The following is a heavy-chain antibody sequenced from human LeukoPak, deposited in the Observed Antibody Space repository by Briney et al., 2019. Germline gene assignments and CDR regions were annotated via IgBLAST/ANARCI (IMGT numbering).Heavy chain of an antibody. CDR1: GYSISSGYY. CDR2: IYHSGST. J-gene: IGHJ1*01. Sequence: NSSETLSLICTVSGYSISSGYYWGWIRQPPGKGLEWIGSIYHSGSTYYNPSLKSRVTISVDTSKNQFSLKLSSVTAADTAVHYCSGTEHWGQGTLVTVSS. CDR3: SGTEH. V-gene: IGHV4-38-2*02.